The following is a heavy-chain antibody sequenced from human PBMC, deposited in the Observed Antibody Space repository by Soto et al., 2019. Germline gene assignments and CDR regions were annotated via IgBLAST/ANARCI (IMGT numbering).Heavy chain of an antibody. CDR1: GFTFSSYG. J-gene: IGHJ4*02. V-gene: IGHV3-30*18. CDR2: ISYDGSNK. D-gene: IGHD3-9*01. Sequence: PGGSLRLSRAASGFTFSSYGMHWVRQAPGKGLEWVAVISYDGSNKYYADSVKGRFTISRDNSKNTLYLQMNSLRAEDTAVYYCAKDILRYFDWSPDWGQGTLVTVSS. CDR3: AKDILRYFDWSPD.